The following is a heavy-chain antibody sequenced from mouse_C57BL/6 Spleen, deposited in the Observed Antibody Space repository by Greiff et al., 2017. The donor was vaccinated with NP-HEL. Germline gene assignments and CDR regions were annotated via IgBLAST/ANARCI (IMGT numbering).Heavy chain of an antibody. D-gene: IGHD1-1*01. CDR1: GFTFSSYT. CDR3: ARPPYYYGSSSAWFAY. Sequence: EVQGVESGGGLVKPGGSLKLSCAASGFTFSSYTMSWVRQTPEKRLEWVATISGGGGNTYYPDSVKGRFTISRDNAKNTLYLQMSSLRSEDTALYYCARPPYYYGSSSAWFAYWGQGTLVTVSA. CDR2: ISGGGGNT. J-gene: IGHJ3*01. V-gene: IGHV5-9*01.